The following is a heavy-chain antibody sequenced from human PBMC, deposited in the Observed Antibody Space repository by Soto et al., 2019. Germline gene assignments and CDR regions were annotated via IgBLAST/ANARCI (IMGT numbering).Heavy chain of an antibody. J-gene: IGHJ5*02. Sequence: GGSLRLSCAASEFTFSTYNMNWVRQAPGKGLEWVSLISTSSSIIHYADSVKGRFTISRDNAKNSLYLQMNSLTVEDTAVYFCARGLSSGWSNWFDPWGQGTLVTVSS. D-gene: IGHD6-19*01. CDR1: EFTFSTYN. V-gene: IGHV3-48*01. CDR3: ARGLSSGWSNWFDP. CDR2: ISTSSSII.